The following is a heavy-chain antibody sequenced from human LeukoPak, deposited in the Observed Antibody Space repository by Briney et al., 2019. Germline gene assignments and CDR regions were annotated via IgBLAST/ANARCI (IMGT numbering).Heavy chain of an antibody. CDR1: GFTFSSYA. Sequence: QTGGSLRLSCAASGFTFSSYAMHWVRQAPGKGLEWVAVISYDGSNKYYADSVKGRFTISRDNSKNTLYLQMNSLRAEDTAVYYCARESYSSSWYKSYYFDYWGQGTLVTVSS. CDR2: ISYDGSNK. D-gene: IGHD6-13*01. J-gene: IGHJ4*02. CDR3: ARESYSSSWYKSYYFDY. V-gene: IGHV3-30*04.